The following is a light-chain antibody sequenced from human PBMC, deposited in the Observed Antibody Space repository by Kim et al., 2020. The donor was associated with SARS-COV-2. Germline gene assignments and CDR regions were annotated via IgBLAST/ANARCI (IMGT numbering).Light chain of an antibody. V-gene: IGKV1-27*01. Sequence: DIQMTQSPSSLSAYVGDRVTITCRASQGISNYLAWYQQKPGKVPILLIYAASALQSGVPSRFSGSGSGTDFALTISSLQPEDVATYYCQKYDGAPWTFGQGTKVDIK. J-gene: IGKJ1*01. CDR1: QGISNY. CDR3: QKYDGAPWT. CDR2: AAS.